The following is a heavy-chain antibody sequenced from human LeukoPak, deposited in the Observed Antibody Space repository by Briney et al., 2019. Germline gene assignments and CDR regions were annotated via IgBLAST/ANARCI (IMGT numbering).Heavy chain of an antibody. D-gene: IGHD1-1*01. CDR3: ARDALERRGPCDRPIDY. V-gene: IGHV3-11*01. CDR2: ISSSGSTI. CDR1: GFTFSDYY. Sequence: GGSLRLSCAASGFTFSDYYMSWSRQAPGEGLEWVSYISSSGSTIYYADSVKGRFTISRDNAKNSLYLQMNSLRAEDTAVYYCARDALERRGPCDRPIDYWGQGTLVTVSS. J-gene: IGHJ4*02.